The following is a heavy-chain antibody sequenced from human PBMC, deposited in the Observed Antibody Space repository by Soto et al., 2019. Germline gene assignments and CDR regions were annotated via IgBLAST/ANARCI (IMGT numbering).Heavy chain of an antibody. CDR1: GYTFTSYG. CDR3: AASGLYSGLNYYGMDV. J-gene: IGHJ6*02. D-gene: IGHD1-26*01. CDR2: ISAYNGNT. V-gene: IGHV1-18*04. Sequence: QVQLVQSGAEVKKPGASVKVSCKASGYTFTSYGISWVRQAPGQGLEWMGWISAYNGNTNYAQKLQGRVTMTTDTSTSKADMELRSLRSDDTAVYYCAASGLYSGLNYYGMDVWGQGTTVTVSS.